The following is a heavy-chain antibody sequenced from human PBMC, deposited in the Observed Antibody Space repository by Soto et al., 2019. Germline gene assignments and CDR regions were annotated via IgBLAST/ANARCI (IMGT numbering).Heavy chain of an antibody. CDR2: ITSRSDTI. CDR1: GFTFSSYS. Sequence: PGGSLRLSCAASGFTFSSYSMNWVRQAPGKGLEWVSYITSRSDTIYYADSVKGRFTISRDNAKNSLYLQMNSLRAEDTAVYFCAVAKFDHWGQGTRVTVSS. CDR3: AVAKFDH. V-gene: IGHV3-48*01. J-gene: IGHJ4*02.